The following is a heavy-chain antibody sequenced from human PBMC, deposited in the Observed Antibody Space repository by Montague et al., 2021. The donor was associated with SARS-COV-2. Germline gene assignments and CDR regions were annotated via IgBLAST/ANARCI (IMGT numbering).Heavy chain of an antibody. CDR3: ARGSYSSSWYGPKYYFDY. V-gene: IGHV4-59*08. D-gene: IGHD6-13*01. CDR2: IYYSGST. Sequence: SETLSLTCTVSGGSISSYYWSWIRQPPGKGLEWIGYIYYSGSTNYNPSLKSRVTISVDTSKNQFSLKLSSVTAADTAVYYCARGSYSSSWYGPKYYFDYWGQGTLVTVSS. CDR1: GGSISSYY. J-gene: IGHJ4*02.